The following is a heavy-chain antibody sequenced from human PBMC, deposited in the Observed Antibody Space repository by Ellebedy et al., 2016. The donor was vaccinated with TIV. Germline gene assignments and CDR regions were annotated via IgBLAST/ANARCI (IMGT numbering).Heavy chain of an antibody. D-gene: IGHD6-13*01. CDR2: INPNRGGT. CDR3: ARDRDSTSWQRRADFDP. Sequence: AASVKVSCKASGYTLSGYYMHWVRQAPGQGLEWMGWINPNRGGTNYAQKFLGRVTMTRDTSISTVYMELSRLRSADTAVYYCARDRDSTSWQRRADFDPWGQGTVVTVSS. CDR1: GYTLSGYY. V-gene: IGHV1-2*02. J-gene: IGHJ5*02.